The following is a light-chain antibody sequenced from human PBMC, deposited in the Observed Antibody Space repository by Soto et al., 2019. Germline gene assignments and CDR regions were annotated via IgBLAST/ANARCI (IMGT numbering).Light chain of an antibody. Sequence: QSVLTQPASVSGSPGQSITISCTGTNNDIGNYKYVSWYQQHPGKAPKLMIFEVTNRPSGISDRFSGFKSGSTASLTISELQPDDEADYYCISFTPSTTTHWVFGGGTKVTVL. CDR1: NNDIGNYKY. J-gene: IGLJ3*02. CDR2: EVT. CDR3: ISFTPSTTTHWV. V-gene: IGLV2-14*03.